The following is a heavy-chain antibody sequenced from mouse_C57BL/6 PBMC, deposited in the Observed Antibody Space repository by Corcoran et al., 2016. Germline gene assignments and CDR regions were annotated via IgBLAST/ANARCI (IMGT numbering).Heavy chain of an antibody. CDR2: IYPGSGNT. CDR1: GYTFTDYY. Sequence: QVQLKQSGAELVRPGASVKLSCKASGYTFTDYYINWVKQRPGQGLEWIARIYPGSGNTYYNEKFKGKATLTAEKSSCTAYMQLSSLTSEDSAVYFCARKGQLRLPYAMDYWGQGTSVTVSS. CDR3: ARKGQLRLPYAMDY. V-gene: IGHV1-76*01. J-gene: IGHJ4*01. D-gene: IGHD3-2*02.